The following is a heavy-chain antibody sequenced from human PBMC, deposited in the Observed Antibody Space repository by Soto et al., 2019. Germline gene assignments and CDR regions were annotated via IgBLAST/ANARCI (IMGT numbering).Heavy chain of an antibody. CDR2: IYHSGST. Sequence: SETLSLTCTVSGGSISSGGYYWSWFRQHPGKGLEWIGYIYHSGSTNYNPSLKSRVTISVDKSKNQFSLKLSSVTAADTAVYYCARGAKVAGLEYWGQGTLVTVSS. V-gene: IGHV4-31*03. J-gene: IGHJ4*02. D-gene: IGHD6-19*01. CDR3: ARGAKVAGLEY. CDR1: GGSISSGGYY.